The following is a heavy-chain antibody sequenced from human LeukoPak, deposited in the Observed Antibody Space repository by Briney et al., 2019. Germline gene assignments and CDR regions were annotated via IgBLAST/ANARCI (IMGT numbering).Heavy chain of an antibody. J-gene: IGHJ6*03. D-gene: IGHD5-18*01. CDR3: ARDPRGYSYGQYYYYYYMDI. Sequence: SETLSLTCNVSGVSISSSSYYWGWIRQPPGKGLEWIGSIYYSGSTYYNPSLKSRVTISVDTSKNQFSLKLSSVTAADTAVYCCARDPRGYSYGQYYYYYYMDIWGKGTTVTVSS. CDR2: IYYSGST. CDR1: GVSISSSSYY. V-gene: IGHV4-39*07.